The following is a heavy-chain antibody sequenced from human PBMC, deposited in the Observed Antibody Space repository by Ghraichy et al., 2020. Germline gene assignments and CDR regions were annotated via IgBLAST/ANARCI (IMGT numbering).Heavy chain of an antibody. D-gene: IGHD5-18*01. CDR1: GGSFSGYY. CDR2: INHSGST. V-gene: IGHV4-34*01. Sequence: SQTLSLTCAVYGGSFSGYYWSWIRQPPGKGLEWIGEINHSGSTNYNPSLKSRVTISLDTSKNQFSLKLSSVTAADTAVYYCARNAFWDTALAPADYWGQGTLVTVSS. CDR3: ARNAFWDTALAPADY. J-gene: IGHJ4*02.